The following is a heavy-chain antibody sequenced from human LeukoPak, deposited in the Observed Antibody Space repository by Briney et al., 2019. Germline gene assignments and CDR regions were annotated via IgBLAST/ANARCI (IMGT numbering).Heavy chain of an antibody. CDR1: GGSFSGYY. J-gene: IGHJ4*02. CDR2: INHSGST. V-gene: IGHV4-34*01. CDR3: ARGGRAGARLSPIAY. D-gene: IGHD1-26*01. Sequence: SETLSLTCAVYGGSFSGYYWSWIRQPPGKGLEWIGEINHSGSTNYNPSLKSRVTISVDTSKNQFSLKLSSVTAADTAVYYCARGGRAGARLSPIAYWGQGTLVTVSS.